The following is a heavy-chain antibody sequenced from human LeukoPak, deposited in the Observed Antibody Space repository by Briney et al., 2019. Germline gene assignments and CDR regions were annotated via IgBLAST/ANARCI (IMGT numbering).Heavy chain of an antibody. CDR1: GFPFRIYE. CDR3: ARGFRDTAMFLDY. V-gene: IGHV3-48*03. D-gene: IGHD5-18*01. Sequence: GGSRILPCAASGFPFRIYEINGAPRAPGRGGEGFSAISGSSSNVYYAASVRGRFTISRDNAENSRYLQLNTMRAEDTAVYYCARGFRDTAMFLDYWGQGTLVTVSS. J-gene: IGHJ4*02. CDR2: ISGSSSNV.